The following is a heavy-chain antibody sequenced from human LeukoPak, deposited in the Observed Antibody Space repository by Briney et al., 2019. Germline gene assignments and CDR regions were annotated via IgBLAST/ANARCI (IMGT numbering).Heavy chain of an antibody. J-gene: IGHJ4*02. V-gene: IGHV1-69*04. CDR1: GGTFSSYA. Sequence: SVKVSCKASGGTFSSYAISWVRQAPGQGLEWMGRIIPILGIANYAQKFQGRVTITADKSTSTAYMELSSLRSEDTAVYYCARSVAGNSFDYWGQGTLVTVSS. CDR2: IIPILGIA. CDR3: ARSVAGNSFDY. D-gene: IGHD6-19*01.